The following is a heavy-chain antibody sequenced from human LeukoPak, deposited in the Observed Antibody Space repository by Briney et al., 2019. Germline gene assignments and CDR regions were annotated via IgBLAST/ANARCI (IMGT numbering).Heavy chain of an antibody. J-gene: IGHJ4*02. CDR2: ISAHDGGT. Sequence: ASVKVSCKASGYTFTSSGISWVRQAPGQGLEWMGWISAHDGGTNYALKLQDRVSMTTDTSTSTAYMELRGLRSDDTAVYYCARIRKAAAGEYYFDYWGQGTLVTVSS. D-gene: IGHD6-13*01. CDR3: ARIRKAAAGEYYFDY. CDR1: GYTFTSSG. V-gene: IGHV1-18*01.